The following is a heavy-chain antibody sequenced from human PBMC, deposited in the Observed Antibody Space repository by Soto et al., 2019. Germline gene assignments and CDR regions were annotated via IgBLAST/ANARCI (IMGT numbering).Heavy chain of an antibody. J-gene: IGHJ4*02. CDR2: ISYDGSNK. V-gene: IGHV3-30*18. CDR1: GFTFSTYW. CDR3: AKDVVDTAIVDY. D-gene: IGHD5-18*01. Sequence: VQLVESGGGLVQPGGSLRLSCSASGFTFSTYWMSWVRQAPGKGLEWVAVISYDGSNKYYADSVKGRFTISRDNSKNTLYLQMNSLRAEDTAVYYCAKDVVDTAIVDYWGQGTLVTVSS.